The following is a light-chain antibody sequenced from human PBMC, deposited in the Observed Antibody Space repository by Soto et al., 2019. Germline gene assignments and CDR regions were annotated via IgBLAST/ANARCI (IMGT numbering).Light chain of an antibody. J-gene: IGKJ1*01. V-gene: IGKV3-11*01. CDR3: QQLDSYPRT. CDR2: DAS. Sequence: EIALTQSPATLSLSPGERATPPCRASQSVSSYLAWYQQKPGHAPRLLIYDASNRATGIPARFSGSGSGTEFSLTISSLQPEDFATYYCQQLDSYPRTFGQGTKVDIK. CDR1: QSVSSY.